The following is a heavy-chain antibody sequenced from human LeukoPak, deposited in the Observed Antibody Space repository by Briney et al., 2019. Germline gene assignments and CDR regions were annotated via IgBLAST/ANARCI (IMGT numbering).Heavy chain of an antibody. D-gene: IGHD6-19*01. CDR3: AKDNRRHYTSGPNPDSLH. Sequence: GGSLRLSCAASGFTFSSYAMSWVRQAPGKGLEWVSAIRGSGGSTYYADSVKGRFTISRDNAKNSLYLQMDSLRVEDTAFYYCAKDNRRHYTSGPNPDSLHWGQGALVTVSS. J-gene: IGHJ4*02. CDR2: IRGSGGST. V-gene: IGHV3-23*01. CDR1: GFTFSSYA.